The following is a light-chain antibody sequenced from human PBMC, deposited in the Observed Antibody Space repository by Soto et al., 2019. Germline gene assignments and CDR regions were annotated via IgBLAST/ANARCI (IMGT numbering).Light chain of an antibody. V-gene: IGKV1-5*01. CDR2: DVS. CDR3: QQYDSFSVT. Sequence: IQLTQSPSSLSASVGDTSTSTXRASQRISGWLAWHQQKPGKAPKLLIYDVSALKRGVPPRFSGSGSGTEFTLTISSLQPEDFATYYCQQYDSFSVTFGQGTKVDIK. J-gene: IGKJ1*01. CDR1: QRISGW.